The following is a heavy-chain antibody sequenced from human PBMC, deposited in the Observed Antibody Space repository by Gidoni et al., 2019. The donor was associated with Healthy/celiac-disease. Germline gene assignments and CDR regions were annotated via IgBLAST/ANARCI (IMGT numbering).Heavy chain of an antibody. CDR3: AREPAFEKQPDYFDY. V-gene: IGHV4-31*03. CDR1: GGSISSGGYY. D-gene: IGHD3-9*01. CDR2: LYYSGST. Sequence: QVQLQESGPGLVKPSQTLSLTCTVSGGSISSGGYYWSWIRQPPGKGLEWIGSLYYSGSTYHNPALKSRVTRSVDTSKNQFSLKLSSVTAADTAVYYCAREPAFEKQPDYFDYWGQGTLVTVSS. J-gene: IGHJ4*02.